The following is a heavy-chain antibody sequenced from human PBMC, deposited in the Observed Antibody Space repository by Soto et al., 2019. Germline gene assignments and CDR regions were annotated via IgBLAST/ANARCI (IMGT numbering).Heavy chain of an antibody. Sequence: QVQLQESGPGLVKPSGTLSLTCAVSGGSISSSNWWSWVRQPPGKGLEWIGEIYHSGSTNYNPSPRSRVTRSVAKSKNHFSLKLSSVSAADTAVYYCWLGVDGSGSYDYWGQGTLVTVSS. CDR2: IYHSGST. D-gene: IGHD3-10*01. CDR3: WLGVDGSGSYDY. J-gene: IGHJ4*02. CDR1: GGSISSSNW. V-gene: IGHV4-4*02.